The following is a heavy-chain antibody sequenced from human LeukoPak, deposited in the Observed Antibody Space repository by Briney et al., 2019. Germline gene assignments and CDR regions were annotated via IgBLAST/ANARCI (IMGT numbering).Heavy chain of an antibody. V-gene: IGHV3-23*01. D-gene: IGHD6-13*01. Sequence: GGSLRLSCAAFGFTFSSYAMSWVRQAPGKGLEWVSAIRGSGGSTYYADSVKGRFTISRDNSKNTLYLQMNSLRAEDTAVYYCAKERYSSSWYFDYWGQGTLVTVSS. CDR1: GFTFSSYA. CDR2: IRGSGGST. J-gene: IGHJ4*02. CDR3: AKERYSSSWYFDY.